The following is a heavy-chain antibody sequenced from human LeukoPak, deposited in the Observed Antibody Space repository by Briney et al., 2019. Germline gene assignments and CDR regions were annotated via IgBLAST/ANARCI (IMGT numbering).Heavy chain of an antibody. J-gene: IGHJ3*02. V-gene: IGHV4-59*01. CDR2: IYYSGST. CDR1: GGSFSGYY. D-gene: IGHD5-18*01. Sequence: ASETLSLTCAVYGGSFSGYYWSWIRQPPGKGLEWIGYIYYSGSTNYNPSLKSRVTISVDTSKNQFSLKLSSVTAADTAVYYCARASSGYRFGAFDIWGQGTMVTVSS. CDR3: ARASSGYRFGAFDI.